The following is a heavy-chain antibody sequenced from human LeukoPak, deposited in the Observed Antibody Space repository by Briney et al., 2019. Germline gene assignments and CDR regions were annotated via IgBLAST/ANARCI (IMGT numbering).Heavy chain of an antibody. CDR3: ARVFDSGSQAYFYYMDV. D-gene: IGHD3-10*01. CDR2: IYSSGST. CDR1: GYSITSAYY. V-gene: IGHV4-61*01. J-gene: IGHJ4*02. Sequence: SETLSLTCTVSGYSITSAYYWGWIRQPPGKGLEWIGYIYSSGSTNYNPSLKSRVTMSVDTSKNQFSLKVSSVTAADTAVYYCARVFDSGSQAYFYYMDVWGQGTLVTVSS.